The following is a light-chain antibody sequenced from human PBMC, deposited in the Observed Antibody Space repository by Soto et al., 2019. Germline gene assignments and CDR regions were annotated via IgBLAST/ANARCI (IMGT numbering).Light chain of an antibody. Sequence: EIVLTQSPGTLSLSPGERAILSCRASQSVGSLLAWYQHNPGQSPRLLIYDASNRATGIPARFSGSGSGTDFTLTISSLQSEDFAVYYCQQYNNWPPWTFGQGTKVDIK. CDR1: QSVGSL. CDR2: DAS. J-gene: IGKJ1*01. V-gene: IGKV3-11*01. CDR3: QQYNNWPPWT.